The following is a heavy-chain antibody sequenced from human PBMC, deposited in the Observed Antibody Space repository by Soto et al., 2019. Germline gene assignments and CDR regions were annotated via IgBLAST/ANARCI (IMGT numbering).Heavy chain of an antibody. CDR1: GDTFTDYY. V-gene: IGHV1-46*01. CDR2: VNPSGGHT. CDR3: ARGGHVVVVTAALDY. J-gene: IGHJ4*02. D-gene: IGHD2-21*02. Sequence: QVQLMQSGAEVKKPGASVKVSCKASGDTFTDYYIHWVRQAPGQGFEWMGTVNPSGGHTTYAQRFLGRVTMTRDTSTSTLYMELTSLTSDDTAIYYCARGGHVVVVTAALDYWGQGTLVTVSS.